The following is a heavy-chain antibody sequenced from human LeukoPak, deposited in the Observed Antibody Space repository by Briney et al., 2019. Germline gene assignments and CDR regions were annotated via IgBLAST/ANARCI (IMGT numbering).Heavy chain of an antibody. CDR3: AADSSGYYSFDP. J-gene: IGHJ5*02. CDR1: GFTFTSSA. V-gene: IGHV1-58*02. D-gene: IGHD3-22*01. CDR2: IVVGSGNT. Sequence: SVKVFCKASGFTFTSSAMQWVRQARGQRLEWIGWIVVGSGNTNYAQKFQERVTITRDMSTSTAYMELSSLRSEDTAVYYCAADSSGYYSFDPWGQGTLVTVSS.